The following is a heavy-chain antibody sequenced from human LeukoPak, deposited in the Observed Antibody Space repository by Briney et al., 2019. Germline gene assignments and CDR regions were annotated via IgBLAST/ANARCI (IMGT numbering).Heavy chain of an antibody. D-gene: IGHD2-2*01. V-gene: IGHV1-18*01. CDR2: ISAYNGNT. CDR1: GYTFTSYG. Sequence: GASVKVSCKAPGYTFTSYGISWVRQAPGQGLEWMGWISAYNGNTNYAQKLQGRVTMTTDTSTGTAYMELRSLRSDDTAAYYCTIVPAAMQAYYFDYWGQGTLVTVSS. CDR3: TIVPAAMQAYYFDY. J-gene: IGHJ4*02.